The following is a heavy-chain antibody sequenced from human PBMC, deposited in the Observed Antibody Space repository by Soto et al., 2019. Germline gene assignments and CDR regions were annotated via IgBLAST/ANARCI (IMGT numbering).Heavy chain of an antibody. J-gene: IGHJ4*02. CDR1: GGSISSGGYY. CDR3: ARVYYVWGSYRLFDY. D-gene: IGHD3-16*02. V-gene: IGHV4-31*03. CDR2: IYYSGST. Sequence: QVQLQESGPGLVKPSQTLSLTCTVSGGSISSGGYYWSWIRQHPGKGLEWIGYIYYSGSTYYNPSLKSRVTIAVDTSKNQFSLKLSSVTAADTAVYYCARVYYVWGSYRLFDYWGQGTLVTVSS.